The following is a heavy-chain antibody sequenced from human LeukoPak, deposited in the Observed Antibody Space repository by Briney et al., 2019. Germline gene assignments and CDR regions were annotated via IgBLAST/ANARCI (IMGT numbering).Heavy chain of an antibody. CDR3: AKRGVVIRVVLVGFHKEAYYFDS. CDR2: IGGSGGRT. J-gene: IGHJ4*02. Sequence: GGSLRLSCAVSGITLSNYGMSWVRQAPGKGLEWVAGIGGSGGRTNYADSVKGRFTISRDSPKNTLYLQMNSLRAEDTAVYFCAKRGVVIRVVLVGFHKEAYYFDSWGQGALVTVSS. CDR1: GITLSNYG. V-gene: IGHV3-23*01. D-gene: IGHD3-10*01.